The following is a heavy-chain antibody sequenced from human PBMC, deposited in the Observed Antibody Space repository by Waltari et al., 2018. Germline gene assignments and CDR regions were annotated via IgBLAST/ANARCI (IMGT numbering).Heavy chain of an antibody. D-gene: IGHD3-3*01. CDR1: GFTFSSHW. V-gene: IGHV3-74*01. Sequence: EVQLVESGGGLVQPGGSLGLSCAASGFTFSSHWMHWVRQAPGKGLVWVSRINSDGSSTNYADSVKGRFTISRDNAKNTLYLQVNSLRADDTGVYYCGRVFLTTRNCMDVWGQGTTVTVS. CDR2: INSDGSST. CDR3: GRVFLTTRNCMDV. J-gene: IGHJ6*02.